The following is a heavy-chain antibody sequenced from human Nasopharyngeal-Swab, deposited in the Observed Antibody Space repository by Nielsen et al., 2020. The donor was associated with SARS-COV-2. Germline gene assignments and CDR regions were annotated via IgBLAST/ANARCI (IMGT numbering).Heavy chain of an antibody. CDR2: IYSGGAT. Sequence: GGSLRLSCEASGFTVSNNYMNWVRQAPGKGLEWVSVIYSGGATYYADSVKGRFTISRDNSKNTLYLQMNSLRAEDTAVYYCAKKGIAVAGTYFDYWGQGTLVTVSS. CDR1: GFTVSNNY. CDR3: AKKGIAVAGTYFDY. J-gene: IGHJ4*02. D-gene: IGHD6-19*01. V-gene: IGHV3-53*01.